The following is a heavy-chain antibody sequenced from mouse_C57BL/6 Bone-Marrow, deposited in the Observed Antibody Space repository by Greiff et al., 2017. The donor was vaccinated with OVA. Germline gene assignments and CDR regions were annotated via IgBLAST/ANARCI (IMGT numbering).Heavy chain of an antibody. CDR3: AREDGYWCAY. J-gene: IGHJ3*01. D-gene: IGHD2-3*01. CDR1: GYTFTSYT. V-gene: IGHV1-4*01. Sequence: QVQLQQSGAELARPGASVKMSCKASGYTFTSYTMHWVKQRPGQGLEWIGYLNPSSGYTKYNQKFKVKATLTADKSSSTAYMQLSSLTSEDSAVDYCAREDGYWCAYGGQGTLVTVSA. CDR2: LNPSSGYT.